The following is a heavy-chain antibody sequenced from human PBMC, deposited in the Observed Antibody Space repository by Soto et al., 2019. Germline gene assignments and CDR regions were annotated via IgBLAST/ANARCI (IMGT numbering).Heavy chain of an antibody. Sequence: GGSLRLSCAASGFTFSSYAMSWVRQAPGKGLEWVSAISGSGGSTYYADSVKGRFTISRDNSKNTLYLQMNSLRAEDTAVYYCAKDVPRGYSYGMGFDYWGQGTLVTVSS. CDR3: AKDVPRGYSYGMGFDY. J-gene: IGHJ4*02. CDR2: ISGSGGST. V-gene: IGHV3-23*01. CDR1: GFTFSSYA. D-gene: IGHD5-18*01.